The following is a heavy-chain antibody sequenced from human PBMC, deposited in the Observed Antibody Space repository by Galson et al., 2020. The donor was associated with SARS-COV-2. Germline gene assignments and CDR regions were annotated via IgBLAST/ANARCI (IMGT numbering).Heavy chain of an antibody. CDR1: GFTFSNYA. CDR2: LSYDGSNK. Sequence: QLGESLKISCAASGFTFSNYAMHWVRQAPGKGLEWVVVLSYDGSNKHYADSVKGRFTISRDKSKNTVYLQMNSLRAEDTAVYYCARDRAPMSLIDYYYYGMDVWGQGATVTVSS. V-gene: IGHV3-30*04. J-gene: IGHJ6*02. CDR3: ARDRAPMSLIDYYYYGMDV.